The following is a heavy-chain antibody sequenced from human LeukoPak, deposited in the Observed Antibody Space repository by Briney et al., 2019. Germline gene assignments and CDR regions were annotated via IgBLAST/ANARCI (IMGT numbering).Heavy chain of an antibody. Sequence: PGGSLRLSCAASGFTFSSYGMHWVRQAPGKGLEWVAFIRYDGSNKYYADSVKGRFTISRDNSKNTLYLQMNSLRAEDTAVYYCAKVGGYDSSGYYYDHYYYYMDVWGKGTTVTISS. CDR2: IRYDGSNK. CDR3: AKVGGYDSSGYYYDHYYYYMDV. V-gene: IGHV3-30*02. CDR1: GFTFSSYG. J-gene: IGHJ6*03. D-gene: IGHD3-22*01.